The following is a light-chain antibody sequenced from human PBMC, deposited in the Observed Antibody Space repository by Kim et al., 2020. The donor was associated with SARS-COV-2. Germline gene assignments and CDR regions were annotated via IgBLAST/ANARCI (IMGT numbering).Light chain of an antibody. CDR2: QDS. V-gene: IGLV3-1*01. Sequence: SYELTQPPSVSVSPGQTASITCSGDKLGDKYACWHQQKPGQSPVLVIYQDSKRPSGIPERFSGSYPGNTATLTISGTQAMDEADFYCQAWDSSTVVFGGG. CDR1: KLGDKY. J-gene: IGLJ2*01. CDR3: QAWDSSTVV.